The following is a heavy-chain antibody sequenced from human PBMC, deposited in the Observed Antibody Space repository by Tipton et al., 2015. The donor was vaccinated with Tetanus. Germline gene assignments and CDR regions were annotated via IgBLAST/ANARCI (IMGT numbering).Heavy chain of an antibody. CDR3: ARGGAMVRGVILFDY. D-gene: IGHD3-10*01. CDR2: AYYSGTT. J-gene: IGHJ4*02. CDR1: GFSVSSSAYY. Sequence: TLSLTCSVSGFSVSSSAYYWGWIRQPPGKGLEWIGSAYYSGTTKYNPALKSRVTISVDTSKNQFSLKLTSVTAADTAVYYCARGGAMVRGVILFDYWGQGTLVTVSS. V-gene: IGHV4-39*07.